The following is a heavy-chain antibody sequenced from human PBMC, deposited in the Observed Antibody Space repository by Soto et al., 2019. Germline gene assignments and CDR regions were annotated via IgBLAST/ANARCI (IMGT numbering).Heavy chain of an antibody. CDR1: GFTFSDYY. Sequence: GGSLRLSCAASGFTFSDYYMSWIRQAPGKGLEWVSYISSSGSTMYYADSVKGRFTISRDNAKKSLYLQMNSLRAEDTAVYYCARARYFGSGTYYCDYWGQGTLVTVSS. CDR3: ARARYFGSGTYYCDY. V-gene: IGHV3-11*01. D-gene: IGHD3-10*01. J-gene: IGHJ4*02. CDR2: ISSSGSTM.